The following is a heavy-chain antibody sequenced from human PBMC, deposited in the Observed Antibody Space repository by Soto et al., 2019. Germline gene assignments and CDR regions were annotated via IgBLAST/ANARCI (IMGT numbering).Heavy chain of an antibody. CDR3: ASSSSIAARPNMWFDP. D-gene: IGHD6-6*01. CDR1: GGTFSSYA. Sequence: SVKVSCKASGGTFSSYAISWVRQAPGQGLEWMGGIIPIFGTANYAQKFQGRVTITADESTSTAYMELSSLRSEDTAVYYCASSSSIAARPNMWFDPWGQGTLVTVSS. V-gene: IGHV1-69*13. CDR2: IIPIFGTA. J-gene: IGHJ5*02.